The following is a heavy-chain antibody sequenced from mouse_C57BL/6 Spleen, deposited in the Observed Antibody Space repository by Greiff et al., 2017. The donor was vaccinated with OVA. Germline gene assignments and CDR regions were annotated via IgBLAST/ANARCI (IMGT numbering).Heavy chain of an antibody. CDR1: GYTFTTYP. CDR3: ARGGLSYGNPFAY. J-gene: IGHJ3*01. CDR2: FHPYNDDT. D-gene: IGHD2-1*01. Sequence: VQLQQSGAELVKPGASVKMSCKASGYTFTTYPIEWMKQNHGKSLEWIGNFHPYNDDTKYNEKFKGKATLTVEKSSSTVYLELSRLTSDDSAVYYGARGGLSYGNPFAYWGQGTLVTVSA. V-gene: IGHV1-47*01.